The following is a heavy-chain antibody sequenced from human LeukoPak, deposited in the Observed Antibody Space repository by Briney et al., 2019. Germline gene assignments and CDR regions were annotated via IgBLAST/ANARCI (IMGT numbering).Heavy chain of an antibody. Sequence: ASVKVSCKASGGTFSSYTISWVRQAPGQGLEWMGRIIPILGIANYAQKFQGRVTIAADKSTSTAYMELSSLRSEDTAVYYCAGELLSDQYYYYYYMDVWGKGTTVTVSS. CDR3: AGELLSDQYYYYYYMDV. J-gene: IGHJ6*03. CDR1: GGTFSSYT. D-gene: IGHD2-2*01. V-gene: IGHV1-69*02. CDR2: IIPILGIA.